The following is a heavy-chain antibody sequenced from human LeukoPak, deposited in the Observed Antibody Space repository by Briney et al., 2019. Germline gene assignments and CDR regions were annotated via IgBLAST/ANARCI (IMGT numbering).Heavy chain of an antibody. V-gene: IGHV1-2*02. CDR3: ASLEGDSSSST. J-gene: IGHJ4*02. CDR1: GYTFTGYF. Sequence: GASVKVSCRASGYTFTGYFLHWVRQAPGQGLEWMGWINPNSGVTNYAQKFQGRVTMTRDTSISTAYMELSRLRSDDTAVYYCASLEGDSSSSTWGQGTLVTVSS. CDR2: INPNSGVT. D-gene: IGHD6-6*01.